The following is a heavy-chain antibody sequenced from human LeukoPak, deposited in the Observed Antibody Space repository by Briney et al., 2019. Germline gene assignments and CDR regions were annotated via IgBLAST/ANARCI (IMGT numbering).Heavy chain of an antibody. CDR2: ISYDGSDK. CDR1: GFTFSYYT. CDR3: AKTRIDY. Sequence: GGSLRLSCVASGFTFSYYTLHWVRQAPGKGLEWVAVISYDGSDKYYANSVKGRFTISRDNSKNTLYLQMNSLRAEDTAVYYCAKTRIDYWGQGTLVTVSS. V-gene: IGHV3-30*04. J-gene: IGHJ4*02.